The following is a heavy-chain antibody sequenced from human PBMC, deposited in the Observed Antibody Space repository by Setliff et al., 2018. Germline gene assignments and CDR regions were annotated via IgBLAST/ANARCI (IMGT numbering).Heavy chain of an antibody. CDR3: ARDHVYGSQYYYYYYGMDV. CDR1: GFTFSDYS. Sequence: PGGSLRLSCSASGFTFSDYSMNWVRQAPGKGLEWVSSISSSSSYIYYADSVKGRSTISRDNAKNSLYLQMNSLRAEDTAVYYCARDHVYGSQYYYYYYGMDVWGQGTTVTVSS. D-gene: IGHD3-10*01. V-gene: IGHV3-21*01. J-gene: IGHJ6*02. CDR2: ISSSSSYI.